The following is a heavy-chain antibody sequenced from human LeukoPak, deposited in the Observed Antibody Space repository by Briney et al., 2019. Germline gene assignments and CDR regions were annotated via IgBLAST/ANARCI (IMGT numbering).Heavy chain of an antibody. Sequence: ASVKVSCKASGGTFSNYTINWVRQATGQGLEWMGWMNPNSGNTGYAQKFQGRVTITRNTSISTAYMELSSLRSEDTAVYYCASFSSDAFDIWGQGTMVTVSS. V-gene: IGHV1-8*03. CDR2: MNPNSGNT. D-gene: IGHD3-3*01. CDR1: GGTFSNYT. CDR3: ASFSSDAFDI. J-gene: IGHJ3*02.